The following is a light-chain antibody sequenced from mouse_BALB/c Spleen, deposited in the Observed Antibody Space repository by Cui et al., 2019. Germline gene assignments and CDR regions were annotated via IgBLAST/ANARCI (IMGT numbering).Light chain of an antibody. CDR1: TVIDDD. V-gene: IGKV17-121*01. CDR2: EGN. J-gene: IGKJ2*01. CDR3: LQSDNLPYT. Sequence: ETTVTQSPASLSMAIGEKATIRCISSTVIDDDMNWDQQKPGEPPNLLISEGNSLRPGVPSRFSSSGYGTDFVFTIENMLSEDVADYYCLQSDNLPYTFGGGTKLEIK.